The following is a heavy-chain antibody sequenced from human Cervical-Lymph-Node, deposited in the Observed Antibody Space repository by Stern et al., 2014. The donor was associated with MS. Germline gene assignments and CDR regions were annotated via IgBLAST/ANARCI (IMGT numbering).Heavy chain of an antibody. CDR2: IISSSSTI. CDR3: AREITSVVTGGDGYFDY. J-gene: IGHJ4*02. V-gene: IGHV3-48*02. CDR1: GFTFSSYS. D-gene: IGHD4-23*01. Sequence: VQLVESGGGLVQPGGSLRLSCAASGFTFSSYSMNWVRQAPGKGLEWVSYIISSSSTIYYADSVKGRFTISRDNAKNSLYLQMNSLRDEDTAVYYCAREITSVVTGGDGYFDYWGQGTLVTVSS.